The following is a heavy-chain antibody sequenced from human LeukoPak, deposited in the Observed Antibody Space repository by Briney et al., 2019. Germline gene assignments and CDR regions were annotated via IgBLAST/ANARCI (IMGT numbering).Heavy chain of an antibody. J-gene: IGHJ4*02. CDR2: ISSSSSYI. CDR1: GFSFRDYT. CDR3: AKDSPSLTSTTEVPVDY. Sequence: SGGSLRLSCPATGFSFRDYTMNGGRQAPGKGLEWVASISSSSSYIYFANSVRGRFSISRDNAKNSLYLQMNSLRAEDTAVYYCAKDSPSLTSTTEVPVDYWGQGTLVTVSS. V-gene: IGHV3-21*01. D-gene: IGHD1/OR15-1a*01.